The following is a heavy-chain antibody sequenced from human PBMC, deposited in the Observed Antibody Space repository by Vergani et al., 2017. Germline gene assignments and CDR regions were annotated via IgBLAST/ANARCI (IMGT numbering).Heavy chain of an antibody. J-gene: IGHJ6*03. Sequence: QVQLQESGPGLVKPSETLSLTCTVSGGPISSYYWSWIRQPPGEGLEWIGYIYYSWSTNYNPSLKRRVTISVDTSKNQFSLKLSSVTAADTAVYYCARVTGEYYYDDYMDVWGKGTTVTVSS. CDR1: GGPISSYY. D-gene: IGHD7-27*01. V-gene: IGHV4-59*01. CDR2: IYYSWST. CDR3: ARVTGEYYYDDYMDV.